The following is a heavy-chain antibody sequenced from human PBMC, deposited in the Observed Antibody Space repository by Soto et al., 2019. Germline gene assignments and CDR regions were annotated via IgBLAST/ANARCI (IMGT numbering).Heavy chain of an antibody. CDR1: GYTFTSYY. CDR2: INPSGGST. Sequence: ASVKVSCKASGYTFTSYYMHWVRQAPGQGLEWMGIINPSGGSTSYAQKLQGRVTMTRDTSTSTAYMELRSLRSDDTAVYYCAREIVGPCIGAARDWYDFSGQGSLVTVSS. V-gene: IGHV1-46*01. CDR3: AREIVGPCIGAARDWYDF. J-gene: IGHJ5*01. D-gene: IGHD6-13*01.